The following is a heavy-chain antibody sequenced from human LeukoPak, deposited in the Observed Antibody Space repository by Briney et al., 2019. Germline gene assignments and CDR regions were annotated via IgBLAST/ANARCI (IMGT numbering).Heavy chain of an antibody. CDR3: ARELRRTWYYMDV. J-gene: IGHJ6*03. Sequence: GASVKVSCKASGYTFTGYYMHWVRQAPGQGVEWMGWISAYNGNTNYAQKLQGRVTMTTDTSTSTAYMELRSLRSDDTAVYYCARELRRTWYYMDVWGKGTTVTVSS. V-gene: IGHV1-18*04. CDR1: GYTFTGYY. CDR2: ISAYNGNT. D-gene: IGHD1-7*01.